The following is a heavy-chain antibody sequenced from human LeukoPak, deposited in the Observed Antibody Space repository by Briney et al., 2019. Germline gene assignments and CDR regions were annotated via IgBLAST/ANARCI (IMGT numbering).Heavy chain of an antibody. V-gene: IGHV3-30*14. CDR3: ARMLGGGYTGLFDC. CDR1: GFTFSSYA. Sequence: GGSLRLSCAASGFTFSSYAMHWVRQAPGKGLEWVAVISYDGSNKYYADSVKGRFTMSRDNSKNTVYLQMNSLRAEDTAVYYCARMLGGGYTGLFDCWGQGTLVTVSS. D-gene: IGHD3-10*02. J-gene: IGHJ4*02. CDR2: ISYDGSNK.